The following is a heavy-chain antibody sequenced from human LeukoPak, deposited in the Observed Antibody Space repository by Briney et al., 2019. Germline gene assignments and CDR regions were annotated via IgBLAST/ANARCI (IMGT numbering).Heavy chain of an antibody. CDR3: VKSSDWYLEY. Sequence: ASMKVSCKASGYSFISYYMHWVRQAPGQGLTWMGWINPNSGGTNYAQNFQGRVTLTRDTTISTAYMELSRLRSDDTAVYYCVKSSDWYLEYWGQGTLVTVSS. D-gene: IGHD3-9*01. CDR1: GYSFISYY. V-gene: IGHV1-2*02. J-gene: IGHJ4*02. CDR2: INPNSGGT.